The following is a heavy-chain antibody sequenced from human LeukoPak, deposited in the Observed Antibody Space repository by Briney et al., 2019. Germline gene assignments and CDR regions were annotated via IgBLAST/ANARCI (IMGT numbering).Heavy chain of an antibody. CDR1: GFTFSSYW. J-gene: IGHJ4*02. V-gene: IGHV3-74*01. D-gene: IGHD6-19*01. Sequence: GGSLRLSCAASGFTFSSYWMHWVRQAPGKGLVWVSRINSDGSSTSYADSVKGRFTISRDNAKNTLYLQMNSLRAEDTAVYYCARALPNSSGWYYFDYWGQGTLVTVSS. CDR2: INSDGSST. CDR3: ARALPNSSGWYYFDY.